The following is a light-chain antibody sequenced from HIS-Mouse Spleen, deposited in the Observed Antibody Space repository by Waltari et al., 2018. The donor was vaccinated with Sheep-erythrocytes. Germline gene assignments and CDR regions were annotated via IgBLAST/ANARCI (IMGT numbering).Light chain of an antibody. CDR1: QGITSA. V-gene: IGKV1D-13*01. Sequence: AIQLTQSPSSLSASVGARVTITCRASQGITSALAWYQQKPGKAPKLLIYDASSLESGVPSRFSGSGSGTDFTLTISSLQPEDFATYYCQQFNNYPRTFGQGTKVEIK. CDR3: QQFNNYPRT. CDR2: DAS. J-gene: IGKJ1*01.